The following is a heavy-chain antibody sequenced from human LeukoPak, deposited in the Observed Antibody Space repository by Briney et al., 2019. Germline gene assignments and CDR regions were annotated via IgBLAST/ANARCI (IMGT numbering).Heavy chain of an antibody. D-gene: IGHD2-2*01. V-gene: IGHV3-30*02. Sequence: QPGGSLRLSCAASGFTFSSYGMHWVRQAPGKGLEWVAFIRYDGSNKYYADSVKGRFTISRDNSKNTLYLQMNRLRAEDTAVYYCAKNRVRYCSSTSCFYFDYWGQGTLVTVSS. CDR1: GFTFSSYG. CDR2: IRYDGSNK. CDR3: AKNRVRYCSSTSCFYFDY. J-gene: IGHJ4*02.